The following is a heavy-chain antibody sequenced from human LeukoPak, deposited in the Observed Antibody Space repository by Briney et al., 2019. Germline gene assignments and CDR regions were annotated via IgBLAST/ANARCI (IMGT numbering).Heavy chain of an antibody. V-gene: IGHV4-4*02. CDR3: ARAQGYYDILTGYHRGYYFDY. Sequence: PSETLSLTCAVSGGSISSSNWWSWVRQPPGKGLEWIGEIYHSGSTNYNPSFKSRVTISVDRSKNQFSLKLSSVTAADTAVYYCARAQGYYDILTGYHRGYYFDYWGQGTLVTVSS. CDR1: GGSISSSNW. CDR2: IYHSGST. D-gene: IGHD3-9*01. J-gene: IGHJ4*02.